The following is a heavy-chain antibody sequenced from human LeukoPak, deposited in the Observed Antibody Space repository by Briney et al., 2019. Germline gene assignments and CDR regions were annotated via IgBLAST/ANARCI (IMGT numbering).Heavy chain of an antibody. CDR1: GYTFTGYY. CDR2: INPNSGGT. V-gene: IGHV1-2*02. Sequence: ASVKVSCKASGYTFTGYYMHWVRQAPGQGLEWMGWINPNSGGTNYAQKFQGRVTMTRDTSISTAYMELSRLRSDDTAVYYCAREGYDSSGYYFSRPPVDYLGQGTLVTVSS. CDR3: AREGYDSSGYYFSRPPVDY. D-gene: IGHD3-22*01. J-gene: IGHJ4*02.